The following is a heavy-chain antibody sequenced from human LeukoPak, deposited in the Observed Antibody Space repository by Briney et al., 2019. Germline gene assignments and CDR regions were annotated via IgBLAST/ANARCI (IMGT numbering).Heavy chain of an antibody. D-gene: IGHD3-22*01. CDR2: INHSGST. CDR3: ARGRSSSGYYL. V-gene: IGHV4-34*01. CDR1: GGSFGLYH. Sequence: SETLSLTCTVSGGSFGLYHWSWIRQPPGKGLEWIGEINHSGSTNYNPSLKSRVTISVDTSKNQFSLKLSSVTAADTAVYYCARGRSSSGYYLWGQGTLVTVSS. J-gene: IGHJ4*02.